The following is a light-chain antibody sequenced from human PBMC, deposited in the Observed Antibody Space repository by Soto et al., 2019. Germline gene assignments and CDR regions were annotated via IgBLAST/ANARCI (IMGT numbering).Light chain of an antibody. Sequence: QSALTQPPSASGSRGQSVTISCTGTSVDINYVSWFQQHPGKAPKLIICEVTKRPAGVPDRFSGAKSGNTASLPVSGLQDDEEADYYCSSYAGRDIWVFGGGTKLTVL. CDR3: SSYAGRDIWV. CDR2: EVT. CDR1: SVDINY. J-gene: IGLJ3*02. V-gene: IGLV2-8*01.